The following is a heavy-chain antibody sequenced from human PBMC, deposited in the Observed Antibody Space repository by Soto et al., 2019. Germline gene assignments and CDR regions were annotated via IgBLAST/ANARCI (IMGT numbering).Heavy chain of an antibody. V-gene: IGHV3-30-3*01. CDR2: ISYDGSDK. Sequence: QVQLVESGGGVVQPGRSLRLSCAASGFTFSNFAMHWVRQAPGKGLEWVALISYDGSDKNYADSVKGRFTISRDNSKKTLNPQMNSLRAEDTAVYYCARAKYSSNWPSDYYYGLDVWGQGTTVTVSS. CDR1: GFTFSNFA. D-gene: IGHD6-13*01. J-gene: IGHJ6*02. CDR3: ARAKYSSNWPSDYYYGLDV.